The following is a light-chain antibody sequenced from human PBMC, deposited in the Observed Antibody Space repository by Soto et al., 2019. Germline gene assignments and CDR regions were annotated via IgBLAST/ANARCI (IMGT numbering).Light chain of an antibody. CDR2: EVS. CDR1: RTDIGGYNL. J-gene: IGLJ1*01. Sequence: QSALTQPASVSGSPGQTITISCTGTRTDIGGYNLVSWYQQHPGKAPKLLIHEVSNRSSGISNRFNGSKSDNMASLTISGLRAEDEADYYCSAYSAGSTLLVFGSGTKVTVL. V-gene: IGLV2-14*01. CDR3: SAYSAGSTLLV.